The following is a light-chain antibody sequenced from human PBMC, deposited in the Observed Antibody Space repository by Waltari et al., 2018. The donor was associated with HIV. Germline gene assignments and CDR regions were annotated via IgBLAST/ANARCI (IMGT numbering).Light chain of an antibody. V-gene: IGKV1-39*01. CDR3: QQSYTSPHT. CDR2: STS. J-gene: IGKJ2*01. Sequence: DIQMTQSPSSLPASVGDVVTIPCRESQSISRYLNWYQQKPGKAPKLLIPSTSSLQRGVPSRLSGSGSGTEFTLTLSGLQFEDSATYYCQQSYTSPHTFGQGTNVEIK. CDR1: QSISRY.